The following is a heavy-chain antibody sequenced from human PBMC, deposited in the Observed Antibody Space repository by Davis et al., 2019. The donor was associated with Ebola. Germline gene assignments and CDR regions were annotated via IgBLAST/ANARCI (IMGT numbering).Heavy chain of an antibody. Sequence: PSETLSLTCAVSGGSISSSKWWRWVRQPPGKGLEWIGEIYHSGSTNYNPSLKRRVTISLDKSKSQLSLKLSSVTAADTAVYYCARSPYCSSTSCTNWFDPWGQGTLVTVSS. V-gene: IGHV4-4*02. CDR2: IYHSGST. J-gene: IGHJ5*02. CDR1: GGSISSSKW. D-gene: IGHD2-2*01. CDR3: ARSPYCSSTSCTNWFDP.